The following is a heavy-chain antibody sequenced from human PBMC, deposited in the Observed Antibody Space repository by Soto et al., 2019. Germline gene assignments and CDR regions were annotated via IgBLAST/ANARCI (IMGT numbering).Heavy chain of an antibody. J-gene: IGHJ4*02. CDR1: CGSISSSSYY. CDR2: IYYSGST. V-gene: IGHV4-39*01. D-gene: IGHD3-22*01. CDR3: ATAYYYDSSGYYYPFDY. Sequence: SETLSLTCTVSCGSISSSSYYWGWIRQPPGKGLEWIGSIYYSGSTYYNPSLKSRVTISVDTSKNQFSLKLSSVTAADTAVYYCATAYYYDSSGYYYPFDYWGQGTLVTVSS.